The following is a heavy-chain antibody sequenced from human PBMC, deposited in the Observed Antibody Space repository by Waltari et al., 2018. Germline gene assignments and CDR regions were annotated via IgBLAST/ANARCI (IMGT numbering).Heavy chain of an antibody. J-gene: IGHJ1*01. D-gene: IGHD3-22*01. CDR2: INPRGGST. CDR1: GYTFTSYY. CDR3: ARAPYYYDSSGYLEYFQH. Sequence: QVQLVQSGAEVKKPGASVKVSCKASGYTFTSYYMHWVRQAPGPGLEWMGIINPRGGSTSYAQKFQGRVTMTRDTSTSTVYMELSSLRSEDTAVYYCARAPYYYDSSGYLEYFQHWGQGTLVTVSS. V-gene: IGHV1-46*01.